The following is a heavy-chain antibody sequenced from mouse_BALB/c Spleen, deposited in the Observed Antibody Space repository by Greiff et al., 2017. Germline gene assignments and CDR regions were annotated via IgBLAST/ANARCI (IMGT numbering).Heavy chain of an antibody. CDR1: GYTFTTYV. J-gene: IGHJ3*01. V-gene: IGHV1-14*01. CDR3: ARWGYPAWFAY. Sequence: VQLKQSGPELVKPGASVKMSCKASGYTFTTYVMHWVKQKPGQGLEWIGYINPYNDGTKYNEKFKGKATLTSDKSSSTAYMELSSLTSEDSAVYYCARWGYPAWFAYWGQGTLVTVSA. CDR2: INPYNDGT. D-gene: IGHD2-2*01.